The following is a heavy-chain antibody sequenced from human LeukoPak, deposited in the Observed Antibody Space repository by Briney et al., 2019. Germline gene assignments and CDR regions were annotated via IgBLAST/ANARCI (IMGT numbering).Heavy chain of an antibody. J-gene: IGHJ4*02. D-gene: IGHD1-1*01. Sequence: GGSLRLSRAASGFTFSSYEMNWVRQAPGKGLEWVSYISSSGSTIYYADSVKGRFTISRDNAKNSLYLQMNSLRAEDTAVYYCARGWKYYFDYWGQGTLVTVSS. V-gene: IGHV3-48*03. CDR2: ISSSGSTI. CDR1: GFTFSSYE. CDR3: ARGWKYYFDY.